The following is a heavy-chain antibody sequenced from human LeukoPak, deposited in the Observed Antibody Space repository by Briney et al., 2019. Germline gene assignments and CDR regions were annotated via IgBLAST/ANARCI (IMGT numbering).Heavy chain of an antibody. J-gene: IGHJ4*02. CDR1: GYTFTSYY. V-gene: IGHV1-46*01. D-gene: IGHD6-19*01. Sequence: ASVKVSCKASGYTFTSYYMHWVRQAPGQGLEWMGIINPSGGSTSYAQKFQGRVTMTRDTSTSTVYMELSSLRSEDTAVYYCALDGIAVAEALYYFDYWGQGTLVTVSS. CDR2: INPSGGST. CDR3: ALDGIAVAEALYYFDY.